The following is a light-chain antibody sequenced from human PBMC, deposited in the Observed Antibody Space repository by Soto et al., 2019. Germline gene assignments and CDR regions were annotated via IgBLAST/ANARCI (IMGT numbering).Light chain of an antibody. CDR2: RNN. V-gene: IGLV1-47*03. J-gene: IGLJ3*02. CDR1: SSNIGSNY. Sequence: QSVLTQPPSASGTPGQRVTISCSGSSSNIGSNYVFWYQQFPGTAPKVLIYRNNQRPSGVPDRFSGSKSGTSASLAISGLWSEDDADYYCAAWDDSLSGWVFGGGTKLTVL. CDR3: AAWDDSLSGWV.